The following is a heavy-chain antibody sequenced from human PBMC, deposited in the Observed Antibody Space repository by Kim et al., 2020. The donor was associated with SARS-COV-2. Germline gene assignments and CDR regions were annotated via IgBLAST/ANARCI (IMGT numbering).Heavy chain of an antibody. Sequence: SETLSLTCAVSGGSISSSNWWSWVRQPPGKGLEWIGEIYHSGSTNYNPSLKSRVTISVDKSKNQFSLKLSSVTAADTAVYYCRWEIAVAGDQVYYFDYWGQGTLVTVSS. CDR1: GGSISSSNW. V-gene: IGHV4-4*02. D-gene: IGHD6-19*01. CDR2: IYHSGST. J-gene: IGHJ4*02. CDR3: RWEIAVAGDQVYYFDY.